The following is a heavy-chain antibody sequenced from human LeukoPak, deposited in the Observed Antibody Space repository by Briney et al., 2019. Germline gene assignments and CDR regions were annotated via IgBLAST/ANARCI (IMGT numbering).Heavy chain of an antibody. Sequence: SETLSLTCAVYGGSFSGYYWSWIRQPPGKGLEWIGEINHSGSTNYNPSLKSRVTISVDTSKNQFSLKLSSVTAADAAVYYCARPIPSYYYYYGMDVWGQGTTATVSS. CDR2: INHSGST. CDR1: GGSFSGYY. J-gene: IGHJ6*02. V-gene: IGHV4-34*01. CDR3: ARPIPSYYYYYGMDV.